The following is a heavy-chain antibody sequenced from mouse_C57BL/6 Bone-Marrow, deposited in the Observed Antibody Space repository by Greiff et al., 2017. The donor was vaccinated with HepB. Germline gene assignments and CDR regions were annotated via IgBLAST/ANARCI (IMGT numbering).Heavy chain of an antibody. J-gene: IGHJ4*01. CDR2: INPRNGGT. Sequence: VQLHQSGTELVKPGASVKLSCKASGYTFTSYWIHWVKQRPGQGLEWIGNINPRNGGTDYSEKFKSKATLTVDKSSSTAYMQLSSLSSEESAAYYCARGWLPYAMDYWGQGTSVTVSA. CDR3: ARGWLPYAMDY. CDR1: GYTFTSYW. D-gene: IGHD2-3*01. V-gene: IGHV1-53*01.